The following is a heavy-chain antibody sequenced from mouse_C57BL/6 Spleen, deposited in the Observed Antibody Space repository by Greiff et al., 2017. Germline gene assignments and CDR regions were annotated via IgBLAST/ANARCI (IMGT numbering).Heavy chain of an antibody. CDR1: GYTFTSYW. CDR2: IHPSDSDT. Sequence: QVQLQQPGADLVKPGASVKVSCKASGYTFTSYWMHWVQQRPGQGLEWIGRIHPSDSDTNYNHKFKGKATLTVDKSSSTAYMQLSSLTSEDSAVDYCAPSITTVVDWYFEVWGTGTTVTVAS. CDR3: APSITTVVDWYFEV. V-gene: IGHV1-74*01. J-gene: IGHJ1*03. D-gene: IGHD1-1*01.